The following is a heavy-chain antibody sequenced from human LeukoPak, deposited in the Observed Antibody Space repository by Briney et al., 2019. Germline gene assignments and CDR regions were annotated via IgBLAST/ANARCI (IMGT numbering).Heavy chain of an antibody. CDR3: ARDQRYCSSSSCPWEPFDY. Sequence: GGSLRLSCAASGFTFSSYWMSCVRQAPGKGLEWVANIKQDGSEKYYVDSVKGRFTIPRDNAKNSLYLQMNSLRAEDTAVYYCARDQRYCSSSSCPWEPFDYWGQGTLVTVSS. V-gene: IGHV3-7*05. CDR2: IKQDGSEK. D-gene: IGHD2-2*01. J-gene: IGHJ4*02. CDR1: GFTFSSYW.